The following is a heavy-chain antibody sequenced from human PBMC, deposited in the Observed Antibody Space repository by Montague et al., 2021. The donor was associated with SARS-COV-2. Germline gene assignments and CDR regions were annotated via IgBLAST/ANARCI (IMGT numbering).Heavy chain of an antibody. CDR1: GFTFNNYG. CDR3: AKASQVFWLGRCASDAFDV. Sequence: SLRLSCAASGFTFNNYGIHWVRQAPGKGLEWVAVISYKGSKKFLADSVKGRFVISRDSAKRTVYLQMNSLRVEDTAVYYCAKASQVFWLGRCASDAFDVWGQGTTVSVSS. J-gene: IGHJ3*01. V-gene: IGHV3-30*18. CDR2: ISYKGSKK. D-gene: IGHD4-17*01.